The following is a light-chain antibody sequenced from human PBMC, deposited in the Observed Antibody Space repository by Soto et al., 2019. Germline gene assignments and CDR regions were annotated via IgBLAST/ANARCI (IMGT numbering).Light chain of an antibody. V-gene: IGKV3-15*01. CDR2: GAS. J-gene: IGKJ2*01. CDR1: QTVASN. Sequence: EIVMTQSPATLSVSPGERATLSCRASQTVASNLAWYQQKPRQAPRLLIHGASTRATGVSARFSGSGSGTEFTLTISSLQSEDFAVYYCQQYHNWPPQYTFGQGTKLQIK. CDR3: QQYHNWPPQYT.